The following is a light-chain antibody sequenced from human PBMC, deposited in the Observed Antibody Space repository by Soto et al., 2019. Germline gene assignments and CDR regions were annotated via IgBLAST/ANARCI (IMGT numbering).Light chain of an antibody. Sequence: DIQMTQSPSTLSPSVGDRVTITCRAIQSISTYLAWYQQKAGKAPKLLIYGASNLESGVPSRFSGSGSGTEFTLTISSLQPDAFAVYYCQQRSNWSWTFGHAT. CDR3: QQRSNWSWT. CDR2: GAS. CDR1: QSISTY. V-gene: IGKV1-5*01. J-gene: IGKJ1*01.